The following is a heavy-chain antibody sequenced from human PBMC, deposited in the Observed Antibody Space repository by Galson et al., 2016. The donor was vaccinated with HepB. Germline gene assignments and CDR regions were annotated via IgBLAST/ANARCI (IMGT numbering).Heavy chain of an antibody. CDR1: GFTFSSYS. CDR2: ISSSSSYI. J-gene: IGHJ6*04. V-gene: IGHV3-21*01. D-gene: IGHD1-1*01. Sequence: SLRLSCAASGFTFSSYSMNWVRQAPGKGLEWVSSISSSSSYIYYADSVKGRFTISRDNAKNSLYLQMNSLRAGDTAVYYCARGKAIWTTPWNYGLDVWGKGTTVTVSS. CDR3: ARGKAIWTTPWNYGLDV.